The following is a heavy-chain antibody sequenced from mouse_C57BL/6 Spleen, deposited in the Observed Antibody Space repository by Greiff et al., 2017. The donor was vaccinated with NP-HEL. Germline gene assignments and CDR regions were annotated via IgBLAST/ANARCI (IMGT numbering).Heavy chain of an antibody. V-gene: IGHV10-1*01. D-gene: IGHD2-4*01. J-gene: IGHJ3*01. CDR3: VRHVDYDEFAY. CDR2: IRSKSNNYAT. Sequence: EVKLVESGGGLVQPKGSLKLSCAASGFSFNTYAMNWVRQAPGKGLEWVARIRSKSNNYATYYADSVKDRFTISRDDSESMLYLQMNNLKTEDTAMYYCVRHVDYDEFAYWGQGTLVTVSA. CDR1: GFSFNTYA.